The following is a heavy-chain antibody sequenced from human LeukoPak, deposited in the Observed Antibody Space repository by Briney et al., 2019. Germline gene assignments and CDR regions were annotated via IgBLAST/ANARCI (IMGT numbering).Heavy chain of an antibody. V-gene: IGHV4-59*01. Sequence: RPSETLSLTCTVSGGSITSYYWTWIRQPPGKGLEWIGYIHYSATTNSNPSLRGRVTTPIDTSNNQFSLWLSSVTAADTAVYYCARWYYDSSGYRYFDYWGQGTLVTVSS. D-gene: IGHD3-22*01. CDR3: ARWYYDSSGYRYFDY. J-gene: IGHJ4*02. CDR1: GGSITSYY. CDR2: IHYSATT.